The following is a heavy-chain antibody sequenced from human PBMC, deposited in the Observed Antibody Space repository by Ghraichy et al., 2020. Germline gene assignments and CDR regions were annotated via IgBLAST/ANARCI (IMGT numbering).Heavy chain of an antibody. CDR2: IMPIFGTP. CDR3: ARADYNNYVVDALNV. Sequence: SVKVSCEASVGTFTDYAFNWVRQAPGQGLEWMGGIMPIFGTPNYAHHLQDRLTITADKATNTVYMEVRSLTSDDTAVYYCARADYNNYVVDALNVWGQGTMVTVSS. J-gene: IGHJ3*01. D-gene: IGHD4-11*01. V-gene: IGHV1-69*06. CDR1: VGTFTDYA.